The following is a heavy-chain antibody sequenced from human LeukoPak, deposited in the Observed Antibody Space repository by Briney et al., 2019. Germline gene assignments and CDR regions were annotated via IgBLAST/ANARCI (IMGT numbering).Heavy chain of an antibody. V-gene: IGHV3-13*01. D-gene: IGHD4-17*01. J-gene: IGHJ2*01. Sequence: GGSLRLSCAASGFTFSSYAMSWVRQAPGKGLEWVSGIGTAGDTYHLDSVKGRFTISRENAKNSLYLQMNSLRAGDTAVYYCARGPYYGDYSPFDLWGRGTLVTVSS. CDR1: GFTFSSYA. CDR2: IGTAGDT. CDR3: ARGPYYGDYSPFDL.